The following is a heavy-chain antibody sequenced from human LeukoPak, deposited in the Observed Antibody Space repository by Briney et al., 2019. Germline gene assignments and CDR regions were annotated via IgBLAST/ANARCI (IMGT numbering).Heavy chain of an antibody. CDR3: ARWESIAVLRGAFDI. D-gene: IGHD6-19*01. CDR2: ISSSSSYT. J-gene: IGHJ3*02. Sequence: GGSLRLSCAASGFTFSSYSMNWVRQAPGKGLEWVSSISSSSSYTYYADSVKGRFTISRDNAKNSLYLQMNSLRAEDTAVYYCARWESIAVLRGAFDIWGQGTMVTVSS. CDR1: GFTFSSYS. V-gene: IGHV3-21*01.